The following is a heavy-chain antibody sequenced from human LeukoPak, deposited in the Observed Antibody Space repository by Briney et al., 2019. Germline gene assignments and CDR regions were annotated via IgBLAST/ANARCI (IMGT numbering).Heavy chain of an antibody. CDR2: VYYKGIP. Sequence: PSETPSATFTVSGGSVTISSDCWGPLRQPSGKWLESIGSVYYKGIPHYHPSLKSRVTISVDTSKNQFSLNRISVTAADTAYYMDVWGKRTTVTGSS. V-gene: IGHV4-39*07. CDR1: GGSVTISSDC. J-gene: IGHJ6*03. CDR3: V.